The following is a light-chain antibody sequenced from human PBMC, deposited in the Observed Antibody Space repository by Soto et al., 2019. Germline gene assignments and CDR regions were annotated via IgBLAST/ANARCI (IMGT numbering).Light chain of an antibody. J-gene: IGKJ1*01. V-gene: IGKV3-20*01. CDR2: ETS. Sequence: EIVLTQSPGTLSLSPGERATLSCRASQSVSSSYLAWSQQRTGQAPRLLIYETSNRATGIPDRFSGSGSGTDFTLTISRLEPEDFAVYYCHQYGSSPPWTFGQGTKV. CDR1: QSVSSSY. CDR3: HQYGSSPPWT.